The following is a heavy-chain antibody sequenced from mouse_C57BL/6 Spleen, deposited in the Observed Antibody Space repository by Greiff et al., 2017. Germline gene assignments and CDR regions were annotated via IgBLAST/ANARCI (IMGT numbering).Heavy chain of an antibody. J-gene: IGHJ3*01. D-gene: IGHD1-1*01. CDR1: GYTFTSYT. CDR3: ERSDYYGSPSWFAY. Sequence: VQLQQSGAELARPGASVKMSCKASGYTFTSYTMHWVKQRPGQGLEWIGYINPSSGYTKYNQKFKDKATLTVDKSSSTAYMQLSSLTSADSAVYYCERSDYYGSPSWFAYWGQGTLVTVSA. CDR2: INPSSGYT. V-gene: IGHV1-4*01.